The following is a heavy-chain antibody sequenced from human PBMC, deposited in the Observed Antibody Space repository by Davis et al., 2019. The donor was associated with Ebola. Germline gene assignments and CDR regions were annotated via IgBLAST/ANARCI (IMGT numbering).Heavy chain of an antibody. CDR1: GFIFSSYV. CDR3: AKLPRTDYYYGMDV. CDR2: IRSDGINI. D-gene: IGHD3/OR15-3a*01. J-gene: IGHJ6*02. Sequence: GGSLRLSCAASGFIFSSYVIHWVRQAPGKGLEWVAFIRSDGINIYYADSVKGRFTISRDNSKNTLYLQMSSLRAEDTAVYYCAKLPRTDYYYGMDVWGQGTTVTVSS. V-gene: IGHV3-30*02.